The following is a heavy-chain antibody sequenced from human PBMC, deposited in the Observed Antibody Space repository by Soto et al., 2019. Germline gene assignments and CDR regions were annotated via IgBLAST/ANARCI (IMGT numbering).Heavy chain of an antibody. J-gene: IGHJ6*02. Sequence: QVQLVESGGGVVQPGRSLRLSCAASGFTFSSYGMHWVRQAPGKGLEWVALVWYDGGNKYYADSVKGRFTISRDNSKTTLYLQMNSMRDQDTAVYYCVRAAGYSGTDYVYYYGMDVWGQGTTVTVSS. CDR3: VRAAGYSGTDYVYYYGMDV. CDR2: VWYDGGNK. D-gene: IGHD5-12*01. CDR1: GFTFSSYG. V-gene: IGHV3-33*01.